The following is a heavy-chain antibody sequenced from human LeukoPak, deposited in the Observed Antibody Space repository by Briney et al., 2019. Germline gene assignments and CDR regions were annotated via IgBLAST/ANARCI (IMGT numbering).Heavy chain of an antibody. J-gene: IGHJ4*02. D-gene: IGHD5-18*01. Sequence: ASVKVSCKASGGTFSSYAISWVRQAPGQGLEWMGWISAYNGNTNYAQKLQGRVTMTTDTSTSTAYMELRSLRSDNTAVYYCARDGDTAGFGSDYWGQGTLVTVSS. CDR2: ISAYNGNT. CDR3: ARDGDTAGFGSDY. CDR1: GGTFSSYA. V-gene: IGHV1-18*01.